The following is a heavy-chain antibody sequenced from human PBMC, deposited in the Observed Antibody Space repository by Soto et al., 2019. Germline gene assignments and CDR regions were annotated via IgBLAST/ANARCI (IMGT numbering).Heavy chain of an antibody. CDR3: ARVVPGAEAWFGP. D-gene: IGHD2-2*01. Sequence: ASVKVSCKTSGYTFSNYGITWVRQAPGQPLEWLGWISLYSDGTNYAQKFQGRVSMTTDTSTTTAYMELRSLRSDDTAVYYCARVVPGAEAWFGPWGQGTPVTVSS. J-gene: IGHJ5*02. V-gene: IGHV1-18*01. CDR2: ISLYSDGT. CDR1: GYTFSNYG.